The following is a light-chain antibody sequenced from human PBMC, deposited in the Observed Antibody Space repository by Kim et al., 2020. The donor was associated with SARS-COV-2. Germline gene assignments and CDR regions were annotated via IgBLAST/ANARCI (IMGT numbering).Light chain of an antibody. V-gene: IGKV3-11*01. J-gene: IGKJ1*01. CDR2: DAS. CDR3: QQRTNWPPT. Sequence: LSPGDNATLSCRASQRVSSFLVWYRQKPGQTPRLVISDASNRATGIPPRVTGSGSGTDFTLTISSLEPEDFAIYYCQQRTNWPPTFGQGTKVDIK. CDR1: QRVSSF.